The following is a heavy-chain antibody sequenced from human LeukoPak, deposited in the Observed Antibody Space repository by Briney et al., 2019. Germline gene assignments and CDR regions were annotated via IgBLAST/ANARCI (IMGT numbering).Heavy chain of an antibody. CDR2: IYYSGST. CDR1: GGSVSSGSYY. CDR3: ARGGGGSGWSHRYYFDY. J-gene: IGHJ4*02. V-gene: IGHV4-61*01. D-gene: IGHD6-19*01. Sequence: SETLSLTCTVSGGSVSSGSYYWSWIRQPPGKGLEWIGYIYYSGSTNYNPSLKSRVTISVDTSKNQFSLKLSSGTAADTAVYYCARGGGGSGWSHRYYFDYWGQGTLVTVSS.